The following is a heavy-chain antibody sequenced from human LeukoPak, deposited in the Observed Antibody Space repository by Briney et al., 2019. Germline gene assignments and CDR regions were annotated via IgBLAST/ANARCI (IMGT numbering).Heavy chain of an antibody. CDR1: GYSISSGYY. CDR3: ARRLTATRAFDY. J-gene: IGHJ4*02. Sequence: SETLSLTCNVSGYSISSGYYWGWIRQPPGKGLEWIGSVYHSGSTYYNPSLKSRVTISVDTSKNQFSLKVTPVTASDTAVYYCARRLTATRAFDYWGQGTLVTVSS. D-gene: IGHD5-12*01. V-gene: IGHV4-38-2*02. CDR2: VYHSGST.